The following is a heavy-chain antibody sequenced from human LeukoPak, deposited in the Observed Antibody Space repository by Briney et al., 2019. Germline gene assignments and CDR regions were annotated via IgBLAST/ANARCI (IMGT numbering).Heavy chain of an antibody. CDR2: ISSNGGST. V-gene: IGHV3-64*01. D-gene: IGHD3-3*01. Sequence: QAGGSLRLSCAASGFTFSSYAMHWVRQAPGKGLEYGSAISSNGGSTYYANSVKGRFTISRDNSKNTLYLQMGSLRAEDMAVYYRARDAQYDFRSGYPDYYFDYWGQGTLVTVSS. CDR1: GFTFSSYA. CDR3: ARDAQYDFRSGYPDYYFDY. J-gene: IGHJ4*02.